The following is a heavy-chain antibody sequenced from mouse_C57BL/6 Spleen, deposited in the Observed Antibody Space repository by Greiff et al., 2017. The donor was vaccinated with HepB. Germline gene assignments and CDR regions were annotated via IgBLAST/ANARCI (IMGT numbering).Heavy chain of an antibody. CDR2: IWSGGST. Sequence: QVQLKQSGPGLVQPSQSLSITCTVSGFSLTSYGVHWVRQSPGKGLEWLGVIWSGGSTDYNAAFISRLSISKDNSKSQVFFKMNSLQADDTAIYYCATSYSNFPYYAMDYWGQGTSVTVSS. CDR3: ATSYSNFPYYAMDY. J-gene: IGHJ4*01. D-gene: IGHD2-5*01. CDR1: GFSLTSYG. V-gene: IGHV2-2*01.